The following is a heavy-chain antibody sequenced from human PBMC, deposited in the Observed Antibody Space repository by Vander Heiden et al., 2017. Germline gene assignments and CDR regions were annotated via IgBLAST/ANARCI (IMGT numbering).Heavy chain of an antibody. D-gene: IGHD3-22*01. Sequence: QVQLVESGVGVVQPGRSLRLSCAASGFSFSKYGMHWVRQAQGKGLEWVAIIWFDGTTKYYADSVKGRFTVSRDMSKNTLYLHMNSLRAEDTALYYCAKARYYDSSGFDNWGQGTLVTVSS. CDR2: IWFDGTTK. J-gene: IGHJ5*02. CDR1: GFSFSKYG. CDR3: AKARYYDSSGFDN. V-gene: IGHV3-33*03.